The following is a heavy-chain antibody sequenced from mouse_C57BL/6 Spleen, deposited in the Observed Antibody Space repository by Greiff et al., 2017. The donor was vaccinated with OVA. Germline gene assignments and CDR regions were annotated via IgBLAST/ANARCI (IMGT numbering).Heavy chain of an antibody. J-gene: IGHJ3*01. CDR2: IDPNSGGT. CDR3: ARGRDDYDDGPPFAY. V-gene: IGHV1-72*01. CDR1: GYTFTSYW. D-gene: IGHD2-4*01. Sequence: QVQLQQSGAELVKPGASVKLSCKASGYTFTSYWMHWVKQRPGRGLEWIGRIDPNSGGTKYNEKFKSKATLTVDKPSSTAYMQLSSLTSEDSAVYYCARGRDDYDDGPPFAYWGQGTLVTVSA.